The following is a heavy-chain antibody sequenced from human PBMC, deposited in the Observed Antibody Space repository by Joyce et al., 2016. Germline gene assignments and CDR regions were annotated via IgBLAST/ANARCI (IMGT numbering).Heavy chain of an antibody. CDR2: ISYDGSNK. D-gene: IGHD6-6*01. J-gene: IGHJ4*02. V-gene: IGHV3-30*18. Sequence: GMHWVRQAPGKGLEWVAVISYDGSNKYYGDSVKGRFTISRDNSKNTLYLQMNSLRAEDTAVYYCAKDPARSKSSGFYFEYWGQGTLVTVSS. CDR3: AKDPARSKSSGFYFEY. CDR1: G.